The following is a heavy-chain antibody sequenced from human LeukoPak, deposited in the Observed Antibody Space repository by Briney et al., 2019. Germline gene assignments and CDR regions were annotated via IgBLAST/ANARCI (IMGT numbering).Heavy chain of an antibody. CDR1: GYTFTGSY. CDR3: LNEHGG. CDR2: ISPASGAT. D-gene: IGHD1-1*01. J-gene: IGHJ4*02. V-gene: IGHV1-2*02. Sequence: ASVKVSCKASGYTFTGSYMHWVLHAPGQGFGWIGWISPASGATKYAQNFQGRVTLTTDTSITTAYMELSSLTSDDTASYYCLNEHGGWGQGTPVTVSS.